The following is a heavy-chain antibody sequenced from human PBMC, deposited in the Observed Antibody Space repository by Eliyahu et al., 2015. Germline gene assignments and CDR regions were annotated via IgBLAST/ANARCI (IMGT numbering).Heavy chain of an antibody. V-gene: IGHV3-23*04. Sequence: EVQLVESGGGLVQPGGSLRXSCXASGFTFTSFAMGWVRQAPGKGLEWVSAISGSGATTYYADSVKGRFTISRDNSKNTVYLQMNSLRAEDTAVYYCAKAGSYYYGSGSYFGYWGQGTLVTVSS. D-gene: IGHD3-10*01. CDR1: GFTFTSFA. J-gene: IGHJ4*02. CDR3: AKAGSYYYGSGSYFGY. CDR2: ISGSGATT.